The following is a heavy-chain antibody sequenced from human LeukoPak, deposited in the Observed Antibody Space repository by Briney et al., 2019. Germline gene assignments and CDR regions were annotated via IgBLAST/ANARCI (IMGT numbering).Heavy chain of an antibody. V-gene: IGHV3-20*04. CDR2: INWNGGST. CDR1: GFTFDDYG. Sequence: GGSLRLSCAASGFTFDDYGMSWVRQAPGKGLEWVSVINWNGGSTDYADSVKGRFTISRDNAKKSLYLQMNSLRADDTAFYYCARDPYSTSPSRYFDLWGRGTLVTVSS. J-gene: IGHJ2*01. D-gene: IGHD6-13*01. CDR3: ARDPYSTSPSRYFDL.